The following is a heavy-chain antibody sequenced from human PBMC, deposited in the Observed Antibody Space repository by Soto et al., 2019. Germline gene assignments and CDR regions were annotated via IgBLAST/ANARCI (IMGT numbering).Heavy chain of an antibody. Sequence: QVQLVESGGGVVQPGRSLRLSCAASGFTFSSYGMHWVRQAPGKGLEWVAVIWYDGSNKYYADSVKGRFTISRDNSKNTLHLQMNSLRAEDTAVYYCARGRAQYYFDYWGQGTLVTVSS. CDR2: IWYDGSNK. J-gene: IGHJ4*02. V-gene: IGHV3-33*01. CDR1: GFTFSSYG. CDR3: ARGRAQYYFDY.